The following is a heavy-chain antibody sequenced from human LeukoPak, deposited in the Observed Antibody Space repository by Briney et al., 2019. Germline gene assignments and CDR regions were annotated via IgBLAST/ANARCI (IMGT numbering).Heavy chain of an antibody. Sequence: SETLSLTCTVSGGSITSGSYYWAWICQPPGKGLEWIGSIYSGGSTYYHPSLKSRVTISVDTSQKQFSLTLPSVTAADTAVYYCARRNYGGTLDYWGQGTLVTVSS. CDR2: IYSGGST. V-gene: IGHV4-39*01. CDR3: ARRNYGGTLDY. CDR1: GGSITSGSYY. J-gene: IGHJ4*02. D-gene: IGHD4-17*01.